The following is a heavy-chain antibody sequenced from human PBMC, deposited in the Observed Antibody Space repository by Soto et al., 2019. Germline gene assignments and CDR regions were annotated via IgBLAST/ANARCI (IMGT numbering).Heavy chain of an antibody. D-gene: IGHD3-3*01. V-gene: IGHV3-23*01. CDR1: GFTFSSYA. Sequence: GGSLRLSCAASGFTFSSYAMSWVRQAPGKGLEWVSAISGSGGSTYYADSVKGRFTISRDNSKNTLYLQMNSLRAEDTAVYYCAKASPIFGVVITYFDYWGQGTLVTVSS. CDR2: ISGSGGST. J-gene: IGHJ4*02. CDR3: AKASPIFGVVITYFDY.